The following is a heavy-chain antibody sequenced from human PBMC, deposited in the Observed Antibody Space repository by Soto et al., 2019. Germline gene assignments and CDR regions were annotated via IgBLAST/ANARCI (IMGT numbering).Heavy chain of an antibody. V-gene: IGHV1-8*01. CDR3: ARVKQWLVFWYFDL. CDR2: MNPNSGNT. D-gene: IGHD6-19*01. CDR1: GYTFTSYD. Sequence: QVQLVQYGAEVKKPGASVKVSCKASGYTFTSYDINWVRQATGQGLEWMGWMNPNSGNTGYAQKFQGRVTMTRNTSISTAYMELSSLISEDTAVYYCARVKQWLVFWYFDLLGRGTLVTVSS. J-gene: IGHJ2*01.